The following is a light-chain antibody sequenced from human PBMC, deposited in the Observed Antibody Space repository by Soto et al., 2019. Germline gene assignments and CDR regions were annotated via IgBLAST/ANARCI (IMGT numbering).Light chain of an antibody. CDR1: RSVSRL. CDR3: QQRNEWTPWVT. J-gene: IGKJ4*01. CDR2: DAS. V-gene: IGKV3-11*01. Sequence: EIVLTQSPATLSLSPGERATLSCRASRSVSRLLAWYQQKPGQAPRLLIYDASKRATGIPPRFSGSGSGTDFTLTISGLEPEDFAVYYCQQRNEWTPWVTFGGGT.